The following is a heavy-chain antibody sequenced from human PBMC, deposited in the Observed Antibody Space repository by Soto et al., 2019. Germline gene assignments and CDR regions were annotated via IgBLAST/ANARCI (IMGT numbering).Heavy chain of an antibody. CDR2: IYYSGST. CDR1: GGSISSYR. Sequence: SETLPLTCTVSGGSISSYRWSWIRQPPGKGLEWIGYIYYSGSTNYNPSLKSRVTISVDTSKNQFSLKLSSVTAADTAVYYCARLELRNFDWIWLDPWGQGTLVTVSS. CDR3: ARLELRNFDWIWLDP. D-gene: IGHD3-9*01. V-gene: IGHV4-59*08. J-gene: IGHJ5*02.